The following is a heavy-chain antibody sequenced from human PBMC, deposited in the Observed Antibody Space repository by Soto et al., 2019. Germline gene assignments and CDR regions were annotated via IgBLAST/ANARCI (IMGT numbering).Heavy chain of an antibody. D-gene: IGHD6-19*01. CDR2: MNPNSGNT. CDR1: GYTFTSYD. V-gene: IGHV1-8*01. Sequence: ACVKVSCTASGYTFTSYDINWVRQATGQGLEWMGWMNPNSGNTGYAQKFQGRVTMTRNTSISTAYMELSSLRSEDTAVYYCARGSGWYLVINGMDVWGQGTTVTVSS. CDR3: ARGSGWYLVINGMDV. J-gene: IGHJ6*02.